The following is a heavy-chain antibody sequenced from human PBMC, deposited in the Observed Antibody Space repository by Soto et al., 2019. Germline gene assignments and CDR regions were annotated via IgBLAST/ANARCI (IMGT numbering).Heavy chain of an antibody. Sequence: EVQLLESGGGLVQPGGSLRLSCAASGFTFSSYAMSWVRQAPGKGLEWVSAISGSGGSTYYADSVKGRFTISRDNSKNTLYLQMNSLRAEDTAVYYCARGDLSLVVVITMGYYGMDVWGQGTTVTVSS. V-gene: IGHV3-23*01. CDR2: ISGSGGST. D-gene: IGHD3-22*01. CDR3: ARGDLSLVVVITMGYYGMDV. J-gene: IGHJ6*02. CDR1: GFTFSSYA.